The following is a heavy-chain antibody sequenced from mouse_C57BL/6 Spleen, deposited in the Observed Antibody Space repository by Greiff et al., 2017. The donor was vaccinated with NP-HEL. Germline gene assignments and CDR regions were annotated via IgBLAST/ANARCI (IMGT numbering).Heavy chain of an antibody. Sequence: VQLQQSGAELVRPGASVTLSCTASGFTITNYYLHWVTQRPEQGLEWIGWLDPDHGDTEYASKFPGKATMTADTSSNTAYLQLSSLTSEDTAVYYCTLYDGDPWGQGTSVTVSS. D-gene: IGHD2-3*01. J-gene: IGHJ4*01. CDR3: TLYDGDP. V-gene: IGHV14-4*01. CDR2: LDPDHGDT. CDR1: GFTITNYY.